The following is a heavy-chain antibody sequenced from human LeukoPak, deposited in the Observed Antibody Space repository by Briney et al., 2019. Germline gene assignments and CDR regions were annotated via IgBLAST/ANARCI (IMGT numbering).Heavy chain of an antibody. V-gene: IGHV3-48*04. CDR1: GFIFSSYS. J-gene: IGHJ4*02. CDR2: INSNGSII. CDR3: ARVDG. Sequence: GGSLRLSCAASGFIFSSYSVNWVRQAPGKGLEWISYINSNGSIIHYADSVRGRFTISRDNAKNLLYLQMNSLRVEDTAVYYCARVDGWGQGILVTVSS.